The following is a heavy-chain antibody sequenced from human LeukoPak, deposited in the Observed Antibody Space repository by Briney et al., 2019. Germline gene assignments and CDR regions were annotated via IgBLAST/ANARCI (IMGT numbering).Heavy chain of an antibody. Sequence: GGSLRLSCAASGVTFSSYGMHWVRQAPGKGLKWVAFIRSDGSNKYYADPVKGRFTISRDNSKNTLFLQMNSLRAEDTAVYYCAKGSKEVLFTRDHHMDVWGKGTTVTISS. CDR3: AKGSKEVLFTRDHHMDV. V-gene: IGHV3-30*02. CDR2: IRSDGSNK. D-gene: IGHD3-3*01. CDR1: GVTFSSYG. J-gene: IGHJ6*03.